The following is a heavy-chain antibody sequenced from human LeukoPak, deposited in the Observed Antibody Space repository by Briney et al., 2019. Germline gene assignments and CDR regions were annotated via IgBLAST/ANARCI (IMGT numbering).Heavy chain of an antibody. V-gene: IGHV3-9*01. J-gene: IGHJ4*02. D-gene: IGHD3-9*01. CDR2: ISWNSGGI. Sequence: GGSLRLSCAASGFTFDDYAIHWVRQAPGKGLEWVSGISWNSGGIAYADSVKGRFTISRDNAKNSLYLQMNSLRTEDTALYYCARGADSGYSSDNWGQGTLVSVSS. CDR3: ARGADSGYSSDN. CDR1: GFTFDDYA.